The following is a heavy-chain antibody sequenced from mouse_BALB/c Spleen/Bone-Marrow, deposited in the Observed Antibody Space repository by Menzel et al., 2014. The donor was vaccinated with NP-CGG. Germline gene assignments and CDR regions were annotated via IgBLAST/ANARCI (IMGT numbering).Heavy chain of an antibody. CDR1: GYTFTSYW. CDR3: ARALGDGYYYAMDY. CDR2: IDPSDSET. Sequence: GAELVKPGAPVKLSCKASGYTFTSYWMNWVKQRPGRGLEWIGRIDPSDSETHYNQKFKDKATLTVDKSSSTAYIQLSSLTSEDSAVYYCARALGDGYYYAMDYWGQGTSVTVSS. V-gene: IGHV1-69*02. D-gene: IGHD2-3*01. J-gene: IGHJ4*01.